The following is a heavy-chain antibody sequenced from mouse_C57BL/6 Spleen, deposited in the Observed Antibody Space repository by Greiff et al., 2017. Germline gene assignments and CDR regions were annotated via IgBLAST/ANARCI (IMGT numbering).Heavy chain of an antibody. J-gene: IGHJ2*01. V-gene: IGHV1-42*01. Sequence: EVQLQQSGPELVKPGASVKISCKASGYSFTGYYMNWVKQSPEKSLEWIGEINPSTGGTTYNQKFKAKATLTVDKSSSTAYMQLKSLTSEDSAVYYRARPFDYYGSSPHFDYWGQGTTLTVSS. CDR2: INPSTGGT. CDR1: GYSFTGYY. CDR3: ARPFDYYGSSPHFDY. D-gene: IGHD1-1*01.